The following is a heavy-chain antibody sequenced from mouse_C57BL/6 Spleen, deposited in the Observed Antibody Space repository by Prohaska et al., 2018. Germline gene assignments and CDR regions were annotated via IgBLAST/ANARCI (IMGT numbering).Heavy chain of an antibody. Sequence: AILTVDKSSSTAYMQLSSLTSEDSAVYYCARKHLYLLSYAMDYWGQGTSVTVSS. V-gene: IGHV1-64*01. D-gene: IGHD2-1*01. CDR3: ARKHLYLLSYAMDY. J-gene: IGHJ4*01.